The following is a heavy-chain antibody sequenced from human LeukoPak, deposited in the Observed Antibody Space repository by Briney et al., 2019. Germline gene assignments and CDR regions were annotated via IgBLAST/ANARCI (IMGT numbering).Heavy chain of an antibody. CDR2: INLDGSER. D-gene: IGHD4/OR15-4a*01. CDR1: GFTFSDHY. V-gene: IGHV3-7*01. CDR3: ASPYGGDY. J-gene: IGHJ4*02. Sequence: GGSLRLSCAASGFTFSDHYMDWVRQAPGKGLEWVATINLDGSERYQVDSVKGRFTISRDNAKNSVYLQMNSLRAEDTAVYYCASPYGGDYWGQGTLVTVSS.